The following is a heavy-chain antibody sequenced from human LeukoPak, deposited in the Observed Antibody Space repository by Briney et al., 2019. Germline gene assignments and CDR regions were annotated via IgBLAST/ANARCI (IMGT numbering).Heavy chain of an antibody. CDR2: IYDSGNT. V-gene: IGHV4-59*08. CDR3: AGRGRRYFRD. J-gene: IGHJ1*01. Sequence: SETLSLTCTVSGASISSDYWSWIRQSPGKGLEWIGYIYDSGNTDYNPSLKRLVSISMNTSKNQFSLTLSPVTDPAAAVYYCAGRGRRYFRDWGQGTLVTVSS. CDR1: GASISSDY.